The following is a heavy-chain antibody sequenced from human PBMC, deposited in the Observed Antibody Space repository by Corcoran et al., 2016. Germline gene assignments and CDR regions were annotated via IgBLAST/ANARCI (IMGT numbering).Heavy chain of an antibody. Sequence: QVQLMQSGAEVKKPGASVKVSCKASGYTFTSYYMHWVRQAPGQGLEWMGIINPSGGSTSYAQKFQGRVTMTRDTSTSTAYMELRSLRSDDTAVYYWARDRGSSSWYKQYFQHWGQGTLVTVSS. V-gene: IGHV1-46*01. J-gene: IGHJ1*01. CDR3: ARDRGSSSWYKQYFQH. D-gene: IGHD6-13*01. CDR2: INPSGGST. CDR1: GYTFTSYY.